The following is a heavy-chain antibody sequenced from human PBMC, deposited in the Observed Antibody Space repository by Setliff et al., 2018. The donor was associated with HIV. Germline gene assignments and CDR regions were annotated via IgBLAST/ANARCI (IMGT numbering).Heavy chain of an antibody. Sequence: KPSETLSLTCGVSGVSVSINSDFWSWLRQPPGGGLEFIGYIYSSGATSYSPSLKSRVTLSVDTSKNHFSLRMSSVTAADTAVYYCASGREAVAGALHFDDWGQGPLVTVSS. CDR3: ASGREAVAGALHFDD. J-gene: IGHJ4*02. V-gene: IGHV4-61*03. CDR1: GVSVSINSDF. D-gene: IGHD6-19*01. CDR2: IYSSGAT.